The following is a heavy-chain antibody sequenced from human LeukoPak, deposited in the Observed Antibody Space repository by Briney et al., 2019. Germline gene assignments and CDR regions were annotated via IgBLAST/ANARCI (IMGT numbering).Heavy chain of an antibody. V-gene: IGHV3-23*01. Sequence: QPGGSLRLSCAASGFTFNTYAMSWVRQAPGKGLEWVSGISASGGSTYYADSVKGRFTISGDNSKNTLYLQMNSLRAEDTAVYYCAGRTAYYYDSSGIMWGQGTLVTVSS. CDR2: ISASGGST. CDR3: AGRTAYYYDSSGIM. CDR1: GFTFNTYA. J-gene: IGHJ4*02. D-gene: IGHD3-22*01.